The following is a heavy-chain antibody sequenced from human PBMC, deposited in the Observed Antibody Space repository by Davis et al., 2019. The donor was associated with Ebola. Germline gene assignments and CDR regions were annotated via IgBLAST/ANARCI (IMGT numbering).Heavy chain of an antibody. CDR2: IYYTGSA. J-gene: IGHJ4*02. Sequence: PSETLSLTCTVSGGSISTYYWIWIRQAPGKGLEYIGHIYYTGSAFHNPSLKGRATISVDTSSNQYSLRLTSVTAADTAIYYCARGTSYIGTGEYWGLGTQVTVSS. V-gene: IGHV4-59*01. D-gene: IGHD1-26*01. CDR3: ARGTSYIGTGEY. CDR1: GGSISTYY.